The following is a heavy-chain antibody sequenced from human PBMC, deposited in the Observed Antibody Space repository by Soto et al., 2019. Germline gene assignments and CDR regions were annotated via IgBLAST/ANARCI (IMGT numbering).Heavy chain of an antibody. CDR1: GLTFSSYA. CDR3: AITRLYDSIDYHHDGFDI. CDR2: ISNSGRST. Sequence: GGSLRLSCAASGLTFSSYAMSWVRQAPGKGLEWVSHISNSGRSTKYADSVKGRFTISRDNSKNTLYLQMNSLRAEDTAIYYCAITRLYDSIDYHHDGFDIWGQGTMVTVSS. V-gene: IGHV3-23*01. J-gene: IGHJ3*02. D-gene: IGHD3-22*01.